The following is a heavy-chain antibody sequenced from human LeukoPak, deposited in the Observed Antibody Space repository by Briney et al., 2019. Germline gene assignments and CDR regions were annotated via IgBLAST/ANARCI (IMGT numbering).Heavy chain of an antibody. V-gene: IGHV3-48*03. CDR2: ITISGSTI. J-gene: IGHJ4*02. CDR1: GFTFTSYE. Sequence: GGSLRLSCAASGFTFTSYEMNWVRQAPGKGLEWVSYITISGSTIYYADSVKGRFTISRDNAKNSLYLQMNSLRAEDTAVYYCARTTSFDYWGQGTLVTVSS. CDR3: ARTTSFDY. D-gene: IGHD1-1*01.